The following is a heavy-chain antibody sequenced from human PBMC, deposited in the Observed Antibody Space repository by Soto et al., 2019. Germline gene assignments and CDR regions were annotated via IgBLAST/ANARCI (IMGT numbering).Heavy chain of an antibody. V-gene: IGHV3-73*02. CDR2: IRSKANSYAT. CDR1: GFTFSGSA. D-gene: IGHD4-17*01. J-gene: IGHJ4*02. Sequence: EVQLVESGGGLVQPGGSLKLSCAASGFTFSGSALHWVRQASGQGLEWVGRIRSKANSYATAYAASVKGRFTISRDDSKNTAYRQMDSLKTEDTAVYYCISMTTVTTFSDYWGQGTLVTGSS. CDR3: ISMTTVTTFSDY.